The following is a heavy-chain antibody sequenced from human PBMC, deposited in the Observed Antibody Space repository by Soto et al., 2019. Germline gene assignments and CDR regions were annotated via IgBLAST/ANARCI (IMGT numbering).Heavy chain of an antibody. CDR3: AQLPYGDLAFDI. V-gene: IGHV1-69*13. D-gene: IGHD4-17*01. Sequence: SVKVSCKASGGTFSSYAISWVRQAPGQGLEWMGGIIPIFGTANYAQKFQGRVTITADESTSTAYMELSSLRSEDTAVYYCAQLPYGDLAFDIWGQGTMVTLSS. CDR1: GGTFSSYA. J-gene: IGHJ3*02. CDR2: IIPIFGTA.